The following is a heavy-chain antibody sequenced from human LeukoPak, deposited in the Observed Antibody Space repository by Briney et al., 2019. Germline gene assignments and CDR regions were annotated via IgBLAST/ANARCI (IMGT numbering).Heavy chain of an antibody. V-gene: IGHV3-15*01. CDR2: IKSKTDGGTT. CDR1: GFTFGDDG. J-gene: IGHJ4*02. Sequence: PGGSLRLSCTASGFTFGDDGMSWFRQAPGKGLEWVGRIKSKTDGGTTDYAAPVKGRFTISRDDSKNTLYLQMNSLKTEDTAVHYCTTAIYYSWGQGTLVTVSS. CDR3: TTAIYYS. D-gene: IGHD3-10*01.